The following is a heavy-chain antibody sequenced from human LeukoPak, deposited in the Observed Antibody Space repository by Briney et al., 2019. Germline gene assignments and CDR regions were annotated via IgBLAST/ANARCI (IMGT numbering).Heavy chain of an antibody. CDR3: ARGYCSGGSCYEIDY. CDR1: GGSISSYY. V-gene: IGHV4-59*08. CDR2: IYYSGST. J-gene: IGHJ4*02. D-gene: IGHD2-15*01. Sequence: ETLSLTCIVSGGSISSYYWSWIRQPPGKGLEWIGYIYYSGSTNYKPSLKGRVTISVAMSKNQVSLKLSSVTAADTAVYYCARGYCSGGSCYEIDYWGQGTLVTVSS.